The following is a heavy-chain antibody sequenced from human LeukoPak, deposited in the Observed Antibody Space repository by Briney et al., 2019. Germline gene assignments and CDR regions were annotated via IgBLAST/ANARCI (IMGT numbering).Heavy chain of an antibody. Sequence: SETLSLTCTVSGVSVSSGSYYWSWIRQPPGKGLEWIGYIYYSGSTNYNPSLKSRVTISVDTSKNQFSLKLSSVTTADTAVYYCARALRYCSSTSCYPYYYGMDVWGKGTTVTVSS. J-gene: IGHJ6*04. CDR2: IYYSGST. V-gene: IGHV4-61*01. CDR1: GVSVSSGSYY. D-gene: IGHD2-2*01. CDR3: ARALRYCSSTSCYPYYYGMDV.